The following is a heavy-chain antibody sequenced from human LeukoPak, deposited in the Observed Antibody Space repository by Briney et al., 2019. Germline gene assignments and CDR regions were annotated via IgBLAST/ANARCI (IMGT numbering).Heavy chain of an antibody. CDR3: ASILIAVAGTGDLYGMDV. V-gene: IGHV3-21*01. CDR2: ISSSSSYI. CDR1: GFTFSSYS. D-gene: IGHD6-19*01. Sequence: PGGSLRLSCAASGFTFSSYSMNWVRQAPGKGLEWVSSISSSSSYIYYADSVKGRFTISRDNAKTSLYLQMNSLRAEDTAVYYCASILIAVAGTGDLYGMDVWGQGTTVTVSS. J-gene: IGHJ6*02.